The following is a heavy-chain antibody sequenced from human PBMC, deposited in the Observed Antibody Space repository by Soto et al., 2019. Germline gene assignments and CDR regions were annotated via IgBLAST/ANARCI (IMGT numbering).Heavy chain of an antibody. V-gene: IGHV3-NL1*01. CDR3: VKKIMGYAANSDAMDV. D-gene: IGHD2-8*01. CDR1: GFTVDNG. J-gene: IGHJ6*02. CDR2: IDYYATNR. Sequence: GGSLRLSCATSGFTVDNGMTWVRQTPGKGLEWVSSIDYYATNRHYADSVKGRFTISRDKARNTLFLQMDSLRPEDTAVYYCVKKIMGYAANSDAMDVWGQGTTVTVSS.